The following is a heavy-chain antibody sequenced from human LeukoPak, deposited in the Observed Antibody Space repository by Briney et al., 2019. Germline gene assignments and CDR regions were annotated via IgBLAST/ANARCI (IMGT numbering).Heavy chain of an antibody. D-gene: IGHD3-22*01. J-gene: IGHJ6*02. CDR3: ARAYYYDSSGYPGECMDV. Sequence: SVKVSCKASGGTFSSYAISWVRQAPGQGLEWMGGIIPIFGTANYAQKFQGRVTITTDESTSTAYMELSSLRSEDTAVYYCARAYYYDSSGYPGECMDVWGQGTTVTVSS. CDR2: IIPIFGTA. CDR1: GGTFSSYA. V-gene: IGHV1-69*05.